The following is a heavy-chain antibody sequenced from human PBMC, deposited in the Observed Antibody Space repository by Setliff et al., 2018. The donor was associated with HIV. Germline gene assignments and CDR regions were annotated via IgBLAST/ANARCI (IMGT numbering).Heavy chain of an antibody. CDR3: ARLGHYDSSGYYSAPYFDS. V-gene: IGHV4-38-2*01. J-gene: IGHJ4*01. CDR1: GYSISRGYY. D-gene: IGHD3-22*01. Sequence: PSETLSLTCVVSGYSISRGYYWAWIRQPPGKGLEWIASIYHSGITYYNPSLKSRVTISVDTSEDQFSLKLSSVTAADTAMYFCARLGHYDSSGYYSAPYFDSWGQGTLVTVSS. CDR2: IYHSGIT.